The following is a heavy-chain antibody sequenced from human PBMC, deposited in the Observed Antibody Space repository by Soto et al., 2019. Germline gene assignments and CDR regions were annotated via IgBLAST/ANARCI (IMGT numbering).Heavy chain of an antibody. CDR2: IYYSGST. CDR3: ARSLRGYCTNGVCPMRDA. Sequence: SETLSLTCTVSGGSISSGSYYWGWIRQPPGKGLEWIGSIYYSGSTYYNPSLKSRVTISVDTSKNQFSLKLSSVTAADTAVYYCARSLRGYCTNGVCPMRDAWGQGTLVNVSS. V-gene: IGHV4-39*01. J-gene: IGHJ5*02. CDR1: GGSISSGSYY. D-gene: IGHD2-8*01.